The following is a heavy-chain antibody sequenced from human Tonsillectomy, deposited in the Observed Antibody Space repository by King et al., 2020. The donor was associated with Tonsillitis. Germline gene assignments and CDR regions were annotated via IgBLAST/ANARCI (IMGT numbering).Heavy chain of an antibody. V-gene: IGHV1-2*02. CDR3: ARGFCGATSSYPYDY. Sequence: QLVQSGAEVKKPGASVKVSCQASGYTFTDYYIHWVRQAPGQGLEWMGWIKSDTGGTKYGQKFQGRVTMTRDTSLSTAYMELTSLRSDDTAGYYCARGFCGATSSYPYDYWGQGTQVTVSS. CDR2: IKSDTGGT. CDR1: GYTFTDYY. J-gene: IGHJ4*02. D-gene: IGHD2-21*01.